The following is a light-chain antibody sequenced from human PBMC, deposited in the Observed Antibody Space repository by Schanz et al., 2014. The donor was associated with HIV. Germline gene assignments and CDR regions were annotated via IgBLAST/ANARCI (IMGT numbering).Light chain of an antibody. Sequence: EIVMTQSPATLSVSPGERATLSCRASQSVSSNLAWYQQRPGQAPRLLIYGASSRATGVPLRFSGRGSGTEFTLTISRLEPEDFAVYYCQQYGSSPITFGQGTRLEIK. V-gene: IGKV3-15*01. J-gene: IGKJ5*01. CDR1: QSVSSN. CDR2: GAS. CDR3: QQYGSSPIT.